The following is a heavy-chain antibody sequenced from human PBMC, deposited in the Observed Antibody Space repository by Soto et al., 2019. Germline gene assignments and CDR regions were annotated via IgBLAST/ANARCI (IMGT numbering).Heavy chain of an antibody. CDR1: GFTFSNAW. CDR2: IKSKTDGGTT. D-gene: IGHD3-3*01. J-gene: IGHJ4*02. CDR3: TTGAYYDFWSALNPLDY. V-gene: IGHV3-15*01. Sequence: GGSLRLSCAASGFTFSNAWMSWVRQAPGRGLEWVGRIKSKTDGGTTDYAAPVKGRSTISRDDSKNTLYLQMNSLKTEDTAVYYCTTGAYYDFWSALNPLDYWGQGTLVTVSS.